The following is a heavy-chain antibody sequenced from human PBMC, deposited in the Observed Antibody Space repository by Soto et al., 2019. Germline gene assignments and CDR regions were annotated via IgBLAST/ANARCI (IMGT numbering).Heavy chain of an antibody. D-gene: IGHD6-13*01. CDR1: GFTFSTYS. CDR3: ARDNGIAGSFDP. V-gene: IGHV3-48*02. CDR2: ITSSSSTI. J-gene: IGHJ5*02. Sequence: LRLSCAASGFTFSTYSMNWARQAPGKGLEWIAYITSSSSTIFYADSVKGRFTISRDNAKNSLYLQMNSLRDEDTSVYYCARDNGIAGSFDPWGKGTLVTVSS.